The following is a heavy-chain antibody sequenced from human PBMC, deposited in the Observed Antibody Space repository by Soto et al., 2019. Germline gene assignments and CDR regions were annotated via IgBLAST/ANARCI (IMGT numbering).Heavy chain of an antibody. CDR3: ARDRIAAAGTPYYFDY. CDR2: IYTSGST. Sequence: PSETLSLTCTVSGGSISSYYWSWIRQPAGKGLEWIGRIYTSGSTNYNPSLKSRVTMSVDTSRNQFSLKLSSVTAADTAVYYCARDRIAAAGTPYYFDYWGQGTLVTVSS. V-gene: IGHV4-4*07. D-gene: IGHD6-13*01. J-gene: IGHJ4*02. CDR1: GGSISSYY.